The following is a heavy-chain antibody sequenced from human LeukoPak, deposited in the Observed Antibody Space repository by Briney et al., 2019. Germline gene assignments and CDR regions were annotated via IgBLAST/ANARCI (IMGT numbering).Heavy chain of an antibody. D-gene: IGHD3-3*01. V-gene: IGHV1-69*13. J-gene: IGHJ6*02. Sequence: SVKVSCKASGGTFSSYAISWVRQAPGQGLEWMGGIIPIFGTANYAQKFQGRVTITADESTSTAYMELSSLRSEDTAVYYCATITRRDYDFCRGYYYYYYGMGVWGQGTTVTVSS. CDR1: GGTFSSYA. CDR3: ATITRRDYDFCRGYYYYYYGMGV. CDR2: IIPIFGTA.